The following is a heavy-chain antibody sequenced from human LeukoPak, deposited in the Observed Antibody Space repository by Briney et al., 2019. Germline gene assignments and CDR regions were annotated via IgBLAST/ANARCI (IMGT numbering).Heavy chain of an antibody. V-gene: IGHV1-69*05. Sequence: SVKLSCKASGGTFSNSGFNWVRQSPGPGLEWLGGFIPLFGTPRYAQKFQGRVSISTDESTSTAYMDLSSLRSEDTAVYYCAREINWVSDSSGYSPYYFDFWGQGTLVTVSS. CDR3: AREINWVSDSSGYSPYYFDF. J-gene: IGHJ4*02. D-gene: IGHD3-22*01. CDR2: FIPLFGTP. CDR1: GGTFSNSG.